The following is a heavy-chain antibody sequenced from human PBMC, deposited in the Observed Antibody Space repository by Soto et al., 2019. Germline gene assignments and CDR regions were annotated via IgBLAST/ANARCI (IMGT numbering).Heavy chain of an antibody. D-gene: IGHD2-15*01. CDR2: INHSGTT. J-gene: IGHJ4*02. CDR1: GGSVSGYF. CDR3: ARRYCSDSYCSYFDY. Sequence: SETLSLTCAVYGGSVSGYFWSWMRQPRGKGLEWIGEINHSGTTSYSPSLDSRVTTSVDTSKNQFSLRLSSVTAADTAIYYCARRYCSDSYCSYFDYWGRGTLVTVSS. V-gene: IGHV4-34*01.